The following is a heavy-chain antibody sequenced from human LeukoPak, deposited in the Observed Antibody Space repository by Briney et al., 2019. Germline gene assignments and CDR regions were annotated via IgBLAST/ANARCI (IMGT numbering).Heavy chain of an antibody. CDR1: GFTFDDYA. CDR3: AKDQWLAQKLYYFDY. Sequence: PGRSLRLSCAASGFTFDDYAMHWVRQAPGKGLEWVSGISWNSGSIGYADSVKGRFTISRDNAKNSLYLQMNSLRAEDTALYYCAKDQWLAQKLYYFDYWGQGTLVTVSS. V-gene: IGHV3-9*01. J-gene: IGHJ4*02. D-gene: IGHD6-19*01. CDR2: ISWNSGSI.